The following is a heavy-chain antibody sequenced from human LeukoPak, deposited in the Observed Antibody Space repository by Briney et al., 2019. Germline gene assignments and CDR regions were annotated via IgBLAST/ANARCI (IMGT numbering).Heavy chain of an antibody. D-gene: IGHD6-13*01. CDR2: IYHSGST. CDR3: ARDDVGITAAGSV. CDR1: GGSISSGGYY. J-gene: IGHJ4*02. Sequence: SQTLSLTCTVSGGSISSGGYYWSWIRQPPGKGLEWIGYIYHSGSTYYNPSLKSRVTISVDRSKNQFSLKLSSVTAADTAVYYCARDDVGITAAGSVWGQGTLVTVSS. V-gene: IGHV4-30-2*01.